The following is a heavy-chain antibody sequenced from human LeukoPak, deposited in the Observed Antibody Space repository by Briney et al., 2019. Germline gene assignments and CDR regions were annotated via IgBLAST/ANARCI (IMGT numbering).Heavy chain of an antibody. CDR3: ARARFLEWSPFDY. CDR1: GFTFSSYA. CDR2: ISSNGGST. V-gene: IGHV3-64*01. Sequence: PGGSLRLSCAASGFTFSSYAMHWVRQAPGKGLEYVSAISSNGGSTYYANSVKGRFTISRDNSKNTLYLQTGSLRAEDMAVYYCARARFLEWSPFDYWGQGTLVTVSS. D-gene: IGHD3-3*01. J-gene: IGHJ4*02.